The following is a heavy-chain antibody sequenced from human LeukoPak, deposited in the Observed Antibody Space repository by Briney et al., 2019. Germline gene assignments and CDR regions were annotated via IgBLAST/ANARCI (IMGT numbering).Heavy chain of an antibody. CDR1: GGSISSKTYY. J-gene: IGHJ4*02. D-gene: IGHD2-2*02. CDR2: IYTSGTT. Sequence: SETLSLTCTVSGGSISSKTYYWTWIRQPAGKGPEWIGRIYTSGTTDYNPSLKSRVSMSVDTSRNQFSLNLNSVTAADTAVYYCARLFKDYQPLLYFGGGDYFDYWGQGTLVTVSS. V-gene: IGHV4-61*02. CDR3: ARLFKDYQPLLYFGGGDYFDY.